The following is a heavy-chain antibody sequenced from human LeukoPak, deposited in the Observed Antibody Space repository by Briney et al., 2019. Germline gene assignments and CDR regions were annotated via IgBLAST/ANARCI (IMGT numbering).Heavy chain of an antibody. CDR1: GFTFSSYA. CDR3: AKDGRSYSSGWPPFDY. V-gene: IGHV3-23*01. D-gene: IGHD6-19*01. J-gene: IGHJ4*02. CDR2: ISGSGGST. Sequence: QSGGSLRLSCAASGFTFSSYAMSWVRQAPGKGLEWVSAISGSGGSTYYADSVKGRFTISRDNSKNTLYLQMNSLRAEDTAVYHCAKDGRSYSSGWPPFDYWGQGALVTVSS.